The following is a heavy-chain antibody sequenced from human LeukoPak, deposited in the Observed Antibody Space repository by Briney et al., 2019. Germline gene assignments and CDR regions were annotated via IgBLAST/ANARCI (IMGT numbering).Heavy chain of an antibody. CDR2: ISWNSGSI. J-gene: IGHJ4*02. CDR3: AKGWQQLARPLDY. V-gene: IGHV3-9*01. D-gene: IGHD6-13*01. Sequence: GGSLRLSCAASGFTFGDYAMHWVRQAPGKGLEWVSGISWNSGSIGYADSVKGRFTISRDNAKNSLYLQMNSLRAEDTALYYCAKGWQQLARPLDYWGQGTLVTVSS. CDR1: GFTFGDYA.